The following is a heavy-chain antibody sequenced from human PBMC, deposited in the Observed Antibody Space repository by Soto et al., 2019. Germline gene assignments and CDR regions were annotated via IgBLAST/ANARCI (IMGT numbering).Heavy chain of an antibody. CDR1: GYTFTSYD. CDR3: ARAANIVATLTDGIDY. V-gene: IGHV1-8*01. J-gene: IGHJ4*02. CDR2: MNPNSGNT. D-gene: IGHD5-12*01. Sequence: GASVKVSCKASGYTFTSYDINWVRQATGQGLEWMGRMNPNSGNTGYAQKFQGRVTMTRNTSISTAYMELSSLRSEDTAVYYCARAANIVATLTDGIDYWGQGTLVTVSS.